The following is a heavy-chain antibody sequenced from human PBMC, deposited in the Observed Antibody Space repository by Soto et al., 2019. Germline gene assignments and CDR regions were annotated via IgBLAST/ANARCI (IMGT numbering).Heavy chain of an antibody. Sequence: QVQLVESGGGVVQPGRSLRLSCVASGFTFSTYGMHWVRQAPGKGLEWVAMTWNDGSNKYYTDSMKDRFTISRDNSKNTLYLQMNSLTDEESAVYYCTTELNDMQAFDIWGQGTMVTVSS. CDR3: TTELNDMQAFDI. V-gene: IGHV3-33*01. D-gene: IGHD1-1*01. J-gene: IGHJ3*02. CDR1: GFTFSTYG. CDR2: TWNDGSNK.